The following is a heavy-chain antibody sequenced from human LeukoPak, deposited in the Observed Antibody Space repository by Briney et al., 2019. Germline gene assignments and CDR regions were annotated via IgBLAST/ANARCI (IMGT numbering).Heavy chain of an antibody. V-gene: IGHV3-53*04. CDR2: IYSGGST. CDR1: GFTVSSNY. D-gene: IGHD2-21*02. CDR3: ARDQGGDAGYYGMVV. J-gene: IGHJ6*02. Sequence: PGGSLRLSCAASGFTVSSNYMSWVPQAPGKGLEGVSVIYSGGSTYYADSVKGRFTISRHNSKNTLYLQMYSLRAEDTAVYYCARDQGGDAGYYGMVVWGQGTTVTVSS.